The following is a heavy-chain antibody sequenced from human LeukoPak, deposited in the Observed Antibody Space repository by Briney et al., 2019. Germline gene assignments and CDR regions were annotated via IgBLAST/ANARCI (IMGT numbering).Heavy chain of an antibody. CDR2: INSDGSKI. J-gene: IGHJ5*01. CDR3: ARTGYFDS. D-gene: IGHD1-14*01. V-gene: IGHV3-74*01. Sequence: GGSLRLSCAASGFTFSSYWMHWARQAPGEGLVWVSGINSDGSKITYADSVKGRFTISRDSAKNTLYLQMNSLRAEDTAVYYCARTGYFDSWGQGTLVTVSS. CDR1: GFTFSSYW.